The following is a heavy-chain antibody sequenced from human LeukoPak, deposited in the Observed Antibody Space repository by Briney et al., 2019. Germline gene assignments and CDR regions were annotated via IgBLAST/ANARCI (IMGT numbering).Heavy chain of an antibody. V-gene: IGHV3-48*04. CDR1: GFTFSSYG. D-gene: IGHD4-17*01. Sequence: GGSLRLSCAASGFTFSSYGMSWVRQAPGKGLEWISYISTSGSTKYYADSVKGRFTVSRDNAKNSLFLQMNSLRAEDTAVYYCARDLVYGDYCFDYWGQGSLVTVSS. CDR3: ARDLVYGDYCFDY. J-gene: IGHJ4*02. CDR2: ISTSGSTK.